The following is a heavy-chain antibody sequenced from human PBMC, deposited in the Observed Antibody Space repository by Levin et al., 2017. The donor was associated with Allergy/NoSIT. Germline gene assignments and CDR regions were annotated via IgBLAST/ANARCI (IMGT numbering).Heavy chain of an antibody. Sequence: ASVKVSCKASGYTFTSYGISWVRQAPGQGLEWMGWISAYNGNTNYAQKLQGRVTMTTDTSTSTAYMELRSLRSDDTDVYYCARDRRGYSYGPDAFDIWGQGTMVTVSS. CDR3: ARDRRGYSYGPDAFDI. CDR1: GYTFTSYG. V-gene: IGHV1-18*01. CDR2: ISAYNGNT. D-gene: IGHD5-18*01. J-gene: IGHJ3*02.